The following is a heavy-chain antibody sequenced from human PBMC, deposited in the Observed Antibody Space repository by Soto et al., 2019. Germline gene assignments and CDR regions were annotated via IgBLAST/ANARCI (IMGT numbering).Heavy chain of an antibody. CDR1: GFKFSNYA. J-gene: IGHJ5*02. V-gene: IGHV3-23*01. CDR3: AKDPLSYSSSWYPPAGFDP. Sequence: EVQLLESGGDLVQPGGSLRLSCAASGFKFSNYAMSWVRQAPGRGLEWVSAITAHADTTYYADSVKGRFTVSRDSSKNTLYLQMHSLRADDTAVYHCAKDPLSYSSSWYPPAGFDPWGQGTLVTVSS. CDR2: ITAHADTT. D-gene: IGHD6-13*01.